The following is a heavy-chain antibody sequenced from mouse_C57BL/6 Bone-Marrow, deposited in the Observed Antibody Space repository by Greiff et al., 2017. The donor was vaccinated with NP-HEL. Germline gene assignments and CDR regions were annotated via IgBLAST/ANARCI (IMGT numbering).Heavy chain of an antibody. CDR1: GYTFTSYW. Sequence: QVQLQQPGAELVMPGASVKLSCKASGYTFTSYWMHWVKQRPGQGLEWIGEIDPSDSYTNYNQKFKGKSTLTVDKSSSTAYMQLSSLTSEDSAVYDCARSGYSNYLYYFDYWGRGTTLTVSA. CDR2: IDPSDSYT. D-gene: IGHD2-5*01. CDR3: ARSGYSNYLYYFDY. J-gene: IGHJ2*01. V-gene: IGHV1-69*01.